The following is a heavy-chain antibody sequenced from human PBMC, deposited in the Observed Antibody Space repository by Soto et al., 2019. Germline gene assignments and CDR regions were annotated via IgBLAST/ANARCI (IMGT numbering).Heavy chain of an antibody. V-gene: IGHV3-53*01. CDR2: IYYGGTR. CDR1: GFTDSDDH. J-gene: IGHJ3*02. CDR3: AREAGGFDI. Sequence: VGSPEIFFATSGFTDSDDHQNWVRQAPGQGPEWVSVIYYGGTRYYADSVQGRFTISRDKSKKTLYLQMNDLRADDTAVLYCAREAGGFDIWGQGTMITVSS. D-gene: IGHD6-25*01.